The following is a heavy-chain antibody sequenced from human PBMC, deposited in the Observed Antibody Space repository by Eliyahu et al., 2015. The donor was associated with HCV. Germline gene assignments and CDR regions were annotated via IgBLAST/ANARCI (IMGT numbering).Heavy chain of an antibody. CDR1: GVTLSNYG. J-gene: IGHJ4*02. V-gene: IGHV1-69*01. CDR2: IIPSFGAA. Sequence: QVQLVQSGAEVKNPGSSVKVSCKASGVTLSNYGIIWVRQAPGQGLEWMGGIIPSFGAANYAQKFQGRVTITADEYTTTGYMELSALRSEDTAMYYCATSGSPVILGEMVYFHFWGQGTLVTVSS. CDR3: ATSGSPVILGEMVYFHF. D-gene: IGHD3-16*01.